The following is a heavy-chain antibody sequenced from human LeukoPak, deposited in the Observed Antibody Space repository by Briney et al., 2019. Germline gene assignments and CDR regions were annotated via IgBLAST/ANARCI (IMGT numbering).Heavy chain of an antibody. CDR3: ARHTSSGYYYDAYYFDY. J-gene: IGHJ4*02. CDR2: IYYSGST. D-gene: IGHD3-22*01. CDR1: GGSISSYY. V-gene: IGHV4-59*08. Sequence: SETLSLTCTVSGGSISSYYWSWIRQPPGKGLEWIGYIYYSGSTNYNPSLKSRVTISVDTSKNQFSLKLSSVTAADRAVYYCARHTSSGYYYDAYYFDYWGQGTLVTVSS.